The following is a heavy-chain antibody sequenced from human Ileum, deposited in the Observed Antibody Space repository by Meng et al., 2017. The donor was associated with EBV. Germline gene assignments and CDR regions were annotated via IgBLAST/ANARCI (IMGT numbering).Heavy chain of an antibody. CDR2: MYDSENA. Sequence: GSGPARVKPSEPLSPTCSCSGGSVSRNDYHWSWIRQPPGKGLEWIGCMYDSENAKYNPSLNSRVTISIDTTRNHFVLKLTSVTAADTAVYYCAYYFVGRGGPGSWGQGTLVTVSS. CDR3: AYYFVGRGGPGS. D-gene: IGHD3-9*01. CDR1: GGSVSRNDYH. V-gene: IGHV4-61*03. J-gene: IGHJ5*02.